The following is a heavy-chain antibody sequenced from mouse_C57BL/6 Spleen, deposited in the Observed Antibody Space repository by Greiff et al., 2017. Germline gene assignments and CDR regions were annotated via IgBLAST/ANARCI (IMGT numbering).Heavy chain of an antibody. CDR1: GFSLTSYG. CDR3: ARSYYDYDVDLAY. Sequence: VMLVESGPGLVAPSQSLSITCTVSGFSLTSYGVHWVRQPPGKGLEWLVVIWSDGSTTYNSALKSRLSISKDNSKSQVFLKMNSLQTDDTAMYYCARSYYDYDVDLAYWGQGTLVTVSA. J-gene: IGHJ3*01. D-gene: IGHD2-4*01. V-gene: IGHV2-6*03. CDR2: IWSDGST.